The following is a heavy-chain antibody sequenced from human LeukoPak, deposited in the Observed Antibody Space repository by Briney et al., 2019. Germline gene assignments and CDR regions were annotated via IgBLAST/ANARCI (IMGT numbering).Heavy chain of an antibody. CDR2: IYYSGST. J-gene: IGHJ4*01. D-gene: IGHD4-17*01. CDR1: GGSISSYY. V-gene: IGHV4-59*12. CDR3: ASGDDYGPY. Sequence: SETLSLTCTVSGGSISSYYWSWIRQPPGKGLEWIGYIYYSGSTNYNPSLKSRVTISVDTSKNQFSLKLSSLTAADTAVYYCASGDDYGPYWGQEPWSPSPQ.